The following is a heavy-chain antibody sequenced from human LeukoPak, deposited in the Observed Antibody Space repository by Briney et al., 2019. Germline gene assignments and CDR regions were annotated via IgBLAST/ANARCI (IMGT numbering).Heavy chain of an antibody. Sequence: PGRSLRLSCAASGFTFSSYGMHWVRQAPGKGLEGVAIISHDGNNKYYADSVKGRFTISRDNSKNTLYLQMNSLRAEDMAVYYCAKEYLSGFDPWGQGTLVTVSS. CDR1: GFTFSSYG. V-gene: IGHV3-30*18. CDR2: ISHDGNNK. J-gene: IGHJ5*02. CDR3: AKEYLSGFDP. D-gene: IGHD1-14*01.